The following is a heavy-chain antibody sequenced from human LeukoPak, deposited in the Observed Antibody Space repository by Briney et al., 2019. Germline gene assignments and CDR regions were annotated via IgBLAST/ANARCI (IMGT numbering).Heavy chain of an antibody. J-gene: IGHJ4*02. CDR1: GGSISSGGYS. D-gene: IGHD1-26*01. CDR3: ARAADSGGHEFDS. CDR2: IYPIGST. Sequence: SETLSLTCAVSGGSISSGGYSWSWIRPPPGKGLEWNGFIYPIGSTDYNPSLQSRFTISLDKTKNQFSQWLRSVTAAGTAVYYCARAADSGGHEFDSWGQGTLVTVSS. V-gene: IGHV4-30-2*01.